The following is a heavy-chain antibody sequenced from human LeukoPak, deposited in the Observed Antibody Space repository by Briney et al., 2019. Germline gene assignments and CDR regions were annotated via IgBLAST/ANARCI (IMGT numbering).Heavy chain of an antibody. V-gene: IGHV1-18*01. J-gene: IGHJ5*02. CDR1: GYTFTSYG. CDR3: ARGIAVAGSSGPFDP. CDR2: ISAYNGNT. D-gene: IGHD6-19*01. Sequence: ASVKVSCKASGYTFTSYGISWVRQAPGQGLEWMGWISAYNGNTNYAQKLQGRVTMTTDTSTSTAYMELRSLRSDDTAVYYCARGIAVAGSSGPFDPWGQGTLVTVSS.